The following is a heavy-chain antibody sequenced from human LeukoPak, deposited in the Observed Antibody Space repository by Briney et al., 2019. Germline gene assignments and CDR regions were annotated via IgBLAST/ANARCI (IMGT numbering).Heavy chain of an antibody. CDR2: ILYDGSQK. J-gene: IGHJ2*01. D-gene: IGHD4-23*01. Sequence: GGSLRLSCAASGFTFSSYAMHWVRQAPGKGLEWVAVILYDGSQKYYADSVKGRFTISRDNSKNTLYLQMNSLRVEDTAVYYCARDGATVVTDWYFDLWGRGTLVTVSS. V-gene: IGHV3-30-3*01. CDR3: ARDGATVVTDWYFDL. CDR1: GFTFSSYA.